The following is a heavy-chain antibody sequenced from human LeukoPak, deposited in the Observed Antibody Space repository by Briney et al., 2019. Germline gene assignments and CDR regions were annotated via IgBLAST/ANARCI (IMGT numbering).Heavy chain of an antibody. V-gene: IGHV1-69*13. J-gene: IGHJ6*03. Sequence: SVKVSCKASGGTFISYAISWVRQAPGQGLEWMGGIIPIFGTANYAQKFQGRVTITADESTSTAYMELSSLRSEDTAVYYCARGLAARRLYYYCMDVWGKGTTVTVSS. CDR2: IIPIFGTA. D-gene: IGHD6-6*01. CDR3: ARGLAARRLYYYCMDV. CDR1: GGTFISYA.